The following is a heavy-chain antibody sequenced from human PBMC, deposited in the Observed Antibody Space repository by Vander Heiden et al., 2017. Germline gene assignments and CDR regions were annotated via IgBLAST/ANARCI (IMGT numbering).Heavy chain of an antibody. Sequence: EVQLLESGGGLVQPGGSLRLSCAASAFTFTGYARSWVRQAPGKGREWVSAISGSGGSTYYADSVKGRFTISRDNSKNTLYLQMNSLRAEDTAVYYCAKANLRGYYLTTFDYWGEGTLVTVSS. CDR1: AFTFTGYA. J-gene: IGHJ4*02. CDR2: ISGSGGST. V-gene: IGHV3-23*01. D-gene: IGHD3-22*01. CDR3: AKANLRGYYLTTFDY.